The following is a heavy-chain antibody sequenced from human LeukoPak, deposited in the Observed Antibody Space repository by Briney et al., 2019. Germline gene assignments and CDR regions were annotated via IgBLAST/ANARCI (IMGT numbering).Heavy chain of an antibody. Sequence: GGSLRLSCAASGFTFSSYWMSWVRQAPGKGLEWVANIKEDGSEKYYVDSVKGRFTISRDNAENSLFLQMNTLRAEDTAMYYCARLAGWEKLREFDYWGQGTLVTVSS. CDR2: IKEDGSEK. CDR1: GFTFSSYW. V-gene: IGHV3-7*01. CDR3: ARLAGWEKLREFDY. J-gene: IGHJ4*02. D-gene: IGHD1-26*01.